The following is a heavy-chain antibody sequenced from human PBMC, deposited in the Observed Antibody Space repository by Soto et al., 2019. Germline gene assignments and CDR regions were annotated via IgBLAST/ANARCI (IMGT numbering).Heavy chain of an antibody. J-gene: IGHJ3*02. CDR2: ISAYNGNT. Sequence: ASVKVSCKASGYTFTSYGISWVRQAPGQGLEWMGWISAYNGNTNYVQKLQGRVTMTTDTSTSTAYMELRSLRSDDTAVYYCARYGDYDSEHDAFDIWGQGTMVTVSS. CDR3: ARYGDYDSEHDAFDI. V-gene: IGHV1-18*01. D-gene: IGHD4-17*01. CDR1: GYTFTSYG.